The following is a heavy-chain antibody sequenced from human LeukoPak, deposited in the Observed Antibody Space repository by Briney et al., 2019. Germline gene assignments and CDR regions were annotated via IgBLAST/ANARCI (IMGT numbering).Heavy chain of an antibody. Sequence: GESLKISCKGSGYSFNSYWIGWVRQMPGKGLEWMGIIYPGDSDTRFSPSFQGQVTISADKSISTAYLQWSSLKASDTAMYYCARLPGIVATIERYFDYWGQGTLVTVSS. J-gene: IGHJ4*02. CDR1: GYSFNSYW. CDR3: ARLPGIVATIERYFDY. D-gene: IGHD5-12*01. V-gene: IGHV5-51*01. CDR2: IYPGDSDT.